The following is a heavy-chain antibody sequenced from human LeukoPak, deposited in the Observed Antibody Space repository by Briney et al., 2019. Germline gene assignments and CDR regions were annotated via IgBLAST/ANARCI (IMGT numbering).Heavy chain of an antibody. CDR1: GYTFTSYG. Sequence: ASVKVSYKASGYTFTSYGISWVRQAPGKGFEWLGWISGQHGKTTYAQKFQDRVIMTTDTSTSTAYMELRSLTSDDTGVYFCARGGSGWFGALEFDYWGQGTLVTVSS. CDR2: ISGQHGKT. J-gene: IGHJ4*02. V-gene: IGHV1-18*01. CDR3: ARGGSGWFGALEFDY. D-gene: IGHD3-10*01.